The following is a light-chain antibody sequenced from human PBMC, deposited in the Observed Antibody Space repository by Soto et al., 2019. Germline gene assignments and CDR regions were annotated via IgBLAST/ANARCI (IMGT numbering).Light chain of an antibody. CDR1: QSISSW. J-gene: IGKJ1*01. CDR2: KAS. CDR3: RQSYSTPRT. Sequence: DIQMTQSPSTLSASVGDRVTITCRASQSISSWLAWYQQKPGKAPKLLIYKASSLESGVPSRFSGSGSGTEFTLTISSLQPDDVATYYCRQSYSTPRTFGQGTKVDIK. V-gene: IGKV1-5*03.